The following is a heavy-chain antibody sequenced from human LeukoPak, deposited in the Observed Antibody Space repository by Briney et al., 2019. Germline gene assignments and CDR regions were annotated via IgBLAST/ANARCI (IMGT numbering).Heavy chain of an antibody. D-gene: IGHD3-10*01. CDR3: AKAYYYGSGSYSKQDY. J-gene: IGHJ4*02. CDR2: ISYDGSNK. Sequence: QPGGSLRLSCAASGFTFSSYAMHWVRQAPGKGLEWVAVISYDGSNKYYADSVKGRFTISRDNSKNTLYLQMNSLRAEDTAVYYCAKAYYYGSGSYSKQDYWGQGTLVTVSS. V-gene: IGHV3-30*04. CDR1: GFTFSSYA.